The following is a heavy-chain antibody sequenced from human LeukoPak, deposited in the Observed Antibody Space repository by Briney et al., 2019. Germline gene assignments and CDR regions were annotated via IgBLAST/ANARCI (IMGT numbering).Heavy chain of an antibody. CDR2: IIPSGGST. D-gene: IGHD3-16*01. Sequence: ASVKVSCKTSGYTFINYNIHWVRQAPGQGLEWMGIIIPSGGSTIYAQKFRGRVTMTRDTSTSTVHMELSSLRSEDTAVYYCARVRGGGHYFDYWGQGALVTVPS. CDR1: GYTFINYN. J-gene: IGHJ4*02. V-gene: IGHV1-46*01. CDR3: ARVRGGGHYFDY.